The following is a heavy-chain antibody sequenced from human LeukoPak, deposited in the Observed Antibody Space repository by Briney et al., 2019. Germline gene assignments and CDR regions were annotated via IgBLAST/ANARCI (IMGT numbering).Heavy chain of an antibody. CDR1: GFTFSSYA. Sequence: GGSLRLSCAASGFTFSSYAVSWVRQAPGKGLEWVSAISGSGTSTYYADSMKGRFTISKDKSKNTLYLQMNSLRAEDTAVYYCAKVQGGGYYDSSRYPIDYWGQGTLVTVSS. CDR2: ISGSGTST. D-gene: IGHD3-22*01. CDR3: AKVQGGGYYDSSRYPIDY. V-gene: IGHV3-23*01. J-gene: IGHJ4*02.